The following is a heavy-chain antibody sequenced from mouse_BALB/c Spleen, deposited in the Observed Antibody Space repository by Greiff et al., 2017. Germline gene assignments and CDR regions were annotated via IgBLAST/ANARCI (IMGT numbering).Heavy chain of an antibody. CDR2: INSNGGST. V-gene: IGHV5-6-3*01. J-gene: IGHJ2*01. CDR3: ARGQVRRVGYFDY. CDR1: GFTFSSYG. D-gene: IGHD2-14*01. Sequence: EVKLMESGGGLVQPGGSLKLSCAASGFTFSSYGMSWVRQTPDKRLELVATINSNGGSTYYPDSVKGRFTISRDNAKNTLYLQMSSLKSEDTAMYYCARGQVRRVGYFDYWGQGTTLTVSS.